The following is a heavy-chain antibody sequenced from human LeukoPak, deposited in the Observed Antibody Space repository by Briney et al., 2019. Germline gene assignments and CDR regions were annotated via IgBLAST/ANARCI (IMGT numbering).Heavy chain of an antibody. J-gene: IGHJ4*02. CDR2: INHSGST. Sequence: SETLSLTCTISGGSISSSNWWSWVRQPPGKGLEWIGEINHSGSTNYNPSLKPRVTISIDKSKNQFSLKLTSVTAADTAVYYCARSGGSLDYWGQGTLVTVSP. D-gene: IGHD5-12*01. V-gene: IGHV4-4*02. CDR3: ARSGGSLDY. CDR1: GGSISSSNW.